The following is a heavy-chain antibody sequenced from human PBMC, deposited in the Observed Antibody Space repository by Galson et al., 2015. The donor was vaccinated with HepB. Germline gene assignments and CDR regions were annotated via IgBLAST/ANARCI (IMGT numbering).Heavy chain of an antibody. CDR2: ISGSGGSI. D-gene: IGHD3-3*01. V-gene: IGHV3-23*01. CDR1: GFTFSSYA. J-gene: IGHJ4*02. CDR3: AKIFRRVQREAGDY. Sequence: LRLSCAASGFTFSSYAMSWVRQAPGKGLEWVSSISGSGGSIYYADSVKGRFTISRDNSKNTLYLEMNSLRAEDTAVYYCAKIFRRVQREAGDYWGQGTLVTVSS.